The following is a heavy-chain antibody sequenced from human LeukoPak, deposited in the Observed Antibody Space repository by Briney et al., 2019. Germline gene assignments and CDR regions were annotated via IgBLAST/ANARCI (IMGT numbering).Heavy chain of an antibody. CDR3: ARVISGYDSPYHYGMDV. V-gene: IGHV1-69*04. CDR1: GGTFSSYA. CDR2: IIPFLGIA. Sequence: SVKVSCKASGGTFSSYAISWVRQAPGQRLEWLGRIIPFLGIANYAQKFQGRVTLTADKSTSTASMELSSLRSEDTAVYYCARVISGYDSPYHYGMDVWGQGTTVTVSS. D-gene: IGHD5-12*01. J-gene: IGHJ6*02.